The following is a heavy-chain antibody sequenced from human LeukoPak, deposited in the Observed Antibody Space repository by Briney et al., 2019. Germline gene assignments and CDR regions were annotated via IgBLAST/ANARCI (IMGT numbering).Heavy chain of an antibody. CDR3: AKVDLLAVAGNCLHY. V-gene: IGHV3-23*01. D-gene: IGHD6-19*01. J-gene: IGHJ4*02. CDR2: ISGSSGST. CDR1: GFTFSSYA. Sequence: PGGSLRLSCAASGFTFSSYAMSWVRQAPGKGLEWVSAISGSSGSTYYADSVKGRFTISRDNSKNTLYLQMNSLRAEDTAVYYCAKVDLLAVAGNCLHYWGQGTLVTVSS.